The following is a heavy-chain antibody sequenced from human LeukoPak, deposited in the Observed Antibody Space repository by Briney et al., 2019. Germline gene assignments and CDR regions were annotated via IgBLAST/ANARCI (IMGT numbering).Heavy chain of an antibody. Sequence: SVKVSCKASGGTFSNFAVSWVRQAPGRGLEWMGGIIPIFGSTIYAQQSQDRVTIIADESTGTVYMELSSLRPEDTAVYYCARENCSRTNCYTRYYYGVDVWGQGTTVTVSS. V-gene: IGHV1-69*13. CDR2: IIPIFGST. CDR3: ARENCSRTNCYTRYYYGVDV. J-gene: IGHJ6*02. CDR1: GGTFSNFA. D-gene: IGHD2-2*02.